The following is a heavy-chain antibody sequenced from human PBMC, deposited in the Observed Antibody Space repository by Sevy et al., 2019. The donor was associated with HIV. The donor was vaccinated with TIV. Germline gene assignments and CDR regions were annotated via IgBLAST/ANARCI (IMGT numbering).Heavy chain of an antibody. J-gene: IGHJ6*02. D-gene: IGHD3-22*01. CDR3: AKDTAPHYYDSSGQYYYYYGMDV. Sequence: GGSLRLSCVASGFTFDDYAMHWVRQAPGKGLEWVSGISWNSGSIGYADSVKGRFTISRDNAKNSLYLQMNSLRAEDTALYYCAKDTAPHYYDSSGQYYYYYGMDVWGQGTTVTVSS. CDR1: GFTFDDYA. V-gene: IGHV3-9*01. CDR2: ISWNSGSI.